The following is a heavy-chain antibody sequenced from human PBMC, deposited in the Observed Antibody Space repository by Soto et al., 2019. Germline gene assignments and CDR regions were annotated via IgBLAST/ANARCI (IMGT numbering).Heavy chain of an antibody. J-gene: IGHJ4*02. CDR2: ISPSGSDK. CDR3: GRFVRVTSH. CDR1: GFTFSDSY. D-gene: IGHD6-6*01. Sequence: QVQLVESGGGLIKPGGSLRLSCAASGFTFSDSYMSWIRQAPGKGLEYISNISPSGSDKYYADSVKGRFTISRDNAKNSLYLPVNSLSAEDTALYYCGRFVRVTSHWGQGTLVTVSS. V-gene: IGHV3-11*01.